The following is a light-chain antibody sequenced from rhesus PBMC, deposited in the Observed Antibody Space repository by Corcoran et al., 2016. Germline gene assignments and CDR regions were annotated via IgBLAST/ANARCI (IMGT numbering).Light chain of an antibody. Sequence: DIQMTQSPSSLSASVGDRVTITCLTSENVYNYLNWYQQKPVKAPKLLIYKASTLQSGVPSRFSGLGSGTDYTFTINSLQSEDVATYYCQHNYSTPFTFSRGTKLNIK. CDR3: QHNYSTPFT. CDR2: KAS. J-gene: IGKJ3*01. V-gene: IGKV1-74*01. CDR1: ENVYNY.